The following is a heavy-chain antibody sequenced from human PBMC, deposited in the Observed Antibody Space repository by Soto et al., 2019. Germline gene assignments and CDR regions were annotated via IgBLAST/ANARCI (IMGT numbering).Heavy chain of an antibody. Sequence: QVQLQESGPGLVKPSQTLSLTCNVSGESISSGGYYWSWIPHHPRKGLEGIGIIYDSESAYYNPSLKSRVTISMDTSKNHFAMRLSSVTDADTAVYYCARASSSSSAADYWGQGTLVTVSS. V-gene: IGHV4-31*03. J-gene: IGHJ4*02. CDR2: IYDSESA. D-gene: IGHD6-6*01. CDR3: ARASSSSSAADY. CDR1: GESISSGGYY.